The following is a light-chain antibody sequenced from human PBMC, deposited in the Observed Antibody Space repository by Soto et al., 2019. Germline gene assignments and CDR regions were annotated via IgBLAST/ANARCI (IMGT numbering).Light chain of an antibody. CDR3: QHYGTSPWT. J-gene: IGKJ1*01. CDR2: GAS. Sequence: ETVLTQSPGTLSLSPGERATLSCRASQSVSSNSLAWFQQKPGQAPRLLIFGASSRATGLPDRFSGSGSGTDFTLTISRLEPEDFAVYYCQHYGTSPWTFGQGTKVEIK. V-gene: IGKV3-20*01. CDR1: QSVSSNS.